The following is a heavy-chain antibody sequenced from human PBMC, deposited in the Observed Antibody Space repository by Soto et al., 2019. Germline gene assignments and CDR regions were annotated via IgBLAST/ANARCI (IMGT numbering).Heavy chain of an antibody. D-gene: IGHD3-16*01. CDR3: AKGITDTGGYYYYSMDV. CDR2: ISSSSSYT. CDR1: GFTFSDYY. J-gene: IGHJ6*02. Sequence: GGSLRLSCAASGFTFSDYYMSWIRQAPGKGLEWVSYISSSSSYTNYADSVKGRFTISRDNSKNILYLQMNSLRAEDTAVYYCAKGITDTGGYYYYSMDVWGQGTAVTVSS. V-gene: IGHV3-11*05.